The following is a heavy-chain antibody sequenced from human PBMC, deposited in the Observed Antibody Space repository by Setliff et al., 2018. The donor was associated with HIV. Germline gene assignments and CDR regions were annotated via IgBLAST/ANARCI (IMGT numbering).Heavy chain of an antibody. J-gene: IGHJ4*02. V-gene: IGHV3-33*06. D-gene: IGHD5-12*01. CDR3: AKDPRAAVATICDY. CDR2: IWYDGSNK. CDR1: GFTFSSYG. Sequence: PGESLKISCAASGFTFSSYGMHWVRQAPGKGLEWVAVIWYDGSNKYYADSVKGRFTISRDNSKNTLYLQMNSLRAEDTAVYYCAKDPRAAVATICDYWGQGTLVTVSS.